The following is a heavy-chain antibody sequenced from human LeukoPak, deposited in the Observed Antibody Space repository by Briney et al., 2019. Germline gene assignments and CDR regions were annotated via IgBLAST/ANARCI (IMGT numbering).Heavy chain of an antibody. J-gene: IGHJ4*02. V-gene: IGHV1-3*01. CDR2: INAGNGNT. D-gene: IGHD4-17*01. CDR1: GYTFTSYA. CDR3: ARTGDYGLPHFDY. Sequence: APVKVSCKASGYTFTSYAMHWVRQAPGQRLEWMGWINAGNGNTKYSQKFQGRVTITRDTSASTAYMELSSLRSEDTAVYYCARTGDYGLPHFDYWGQGTLVTVSS.